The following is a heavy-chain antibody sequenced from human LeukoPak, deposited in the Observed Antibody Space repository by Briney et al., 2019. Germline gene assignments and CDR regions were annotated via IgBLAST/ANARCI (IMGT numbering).Heavy chain of an antibody. D-gene: IGHD5-24*01. V-gene: IGHV4-59*04. CDR1: GGSMRDYY. CDR2: IYYSGST. CDR3: ARLRVEMATFYFDY. J-gene: IGHJ4*02. Sequence: SETLSLTCTVSGGSMRDYYWNWIRQPPGKRLGWIGYIYYSGSTYHNPSLKSRVTISVDTSKNQFSLKLSSVTAADTAVYYCARLRVEMATFYFDYWGQGTLVTVSS.